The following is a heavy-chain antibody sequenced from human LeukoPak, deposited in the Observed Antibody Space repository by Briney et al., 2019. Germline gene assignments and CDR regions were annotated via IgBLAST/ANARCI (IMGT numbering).Heavy chain of an antibody. J-gene: IGHJ5*02. CDR1: GFTVSSNY. V-gene: IGHV3-66*01. D-gene: IGHD6-13*01. CDR2: LYSGGIT. CDR3: ARELTSSSCFDP. Sequence: GGSLRLSCVVSGFTVSSNYMNWVRQAPGKGLEWVSVLYSGGITYSADSVKGRFTISRDISKNTLYLQMNSLRAGDTAVYYCARELTSSSCFDPWGQGTLVTVSS.